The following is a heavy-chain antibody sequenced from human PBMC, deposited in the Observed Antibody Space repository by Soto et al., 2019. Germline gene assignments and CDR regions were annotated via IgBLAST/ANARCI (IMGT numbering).Heavy chain of an antibody. V-gene: IGHV3-23*01. Sequence: PGGSLRLSCAASGFTFSSYAMKWVRQAPGKGLEWVSLIGESGTPTYYADSVKGRFTISRDNSGNTLFLEMYSLRAEDTAVYYCARYMPRGRSYCMDVSGPAPTVTLSS. D-gene: IGHD5-18*01. CDR1: GFTFSSYA. J-gene: IGHJ6*02. CDR2: IGESGTPT. CDR3: ARYMPRGRSYCMDV.